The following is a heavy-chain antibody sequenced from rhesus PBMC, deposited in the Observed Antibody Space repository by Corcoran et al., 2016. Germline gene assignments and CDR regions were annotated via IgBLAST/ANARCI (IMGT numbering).Heavy chain of an antibody. D-gene: IGHD3-34*01. Sequence: EVQLVESGGGLVQPGGSLRLSCAASGFTFSSYGMSWVRQAPGKGLEWVSYISNGGGSTYDADSWNGRFTISRDNSKTTLSLQMNIMRAEDTAVYYCAKDFIWGDYSFDYWGQGVLVTVSS. V-gene: IGHV3S5*01. CDR3: AKDFIWGDYSFDY. CDR2: ISNGGGST. J-gene: IGHJ4*01. CDR1: GFTFSSYG.